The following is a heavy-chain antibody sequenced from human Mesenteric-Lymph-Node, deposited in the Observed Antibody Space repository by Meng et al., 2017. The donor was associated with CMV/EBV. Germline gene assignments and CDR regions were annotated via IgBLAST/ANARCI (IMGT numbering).Heavy chain of an antibody. CDR1: GFTFSGYS. D-gene: IGHD5-18*01. J-gene: IGHJ5*02. CDR3: TRDTPSYSYGA. Sequence: GESLKISCAASGFTFSGYSMNWVRQAPGKGLEWVSSISSGASYIYYADSVKGRFTISRDNAKNSLFLQMNSLRVEDTAVYYCTRDTPSYSYGAWGQGTLVTVSS. V-gene: IGHV3-21*06. CDR2: ISSGASYI.